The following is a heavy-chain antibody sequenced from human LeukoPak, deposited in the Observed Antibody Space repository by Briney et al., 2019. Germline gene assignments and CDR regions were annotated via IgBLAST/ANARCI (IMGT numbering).Heavy chain of an antibody. CDR1: GGSISSGGYY. D-gene: IGHD6-6*01. Sequence: SQTLSLTCTVSGGSISSGGYYWSWIRQHPGKGLEWIGYIYYSGSTYYNPSFKSRVTISVDTSKNQFSLKLSSVTAADTAVYYCARAGWEQLEVFDYWGQGTLVTVSS. J-gene: IGHJ4*02. V-gene: IGHV4-31*03. CDR3: ARAGWEQLEVFDY. CDR2: IYYSGST.